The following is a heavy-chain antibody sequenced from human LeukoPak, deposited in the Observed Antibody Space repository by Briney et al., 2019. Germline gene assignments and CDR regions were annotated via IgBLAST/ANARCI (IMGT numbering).Heavy chain of an antibody. CDR2: ISSSSSTI. CDR1: GFTFSSYS. J-gene: IGHJ3*02. D-gene: IGHD3-22*01. CDR3: AKTSTMIVVVWAFDI. V-gene: IGHV3-48*02. Sequence: GGSLRLSCAASGFTFSSYSMNWVRQAPGKGLEWVSYISSSSSTIYYADSVRGRFTISRDNAKNSLYLQMNSLRDEDTAVYYCAKTSTMIVVVWAFDIWGQGTMVTVSS.